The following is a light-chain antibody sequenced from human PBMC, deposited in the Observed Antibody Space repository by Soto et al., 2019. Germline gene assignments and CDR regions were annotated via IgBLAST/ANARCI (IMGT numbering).Light chain of an antibody. CDR1: QDITNY. CDR2: DAA. CDR3: QQYENRPLT. J-gene: IGKJ4*01. Sequence: DIQLTQSPPSLSASVGDGVTITCQASQDITNYLNWYQHKSGKSPKLLIFDAANLEAGVPSRFSGRGSGTQFTFTISRLQPEDVATYYCQQYENRPLTFGGGTKVE. V-gene: IGKV1-33*01.